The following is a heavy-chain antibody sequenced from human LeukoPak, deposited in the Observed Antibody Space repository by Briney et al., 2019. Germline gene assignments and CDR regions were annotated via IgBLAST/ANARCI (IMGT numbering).Heavy chain of an antibody. V-gene: IGHV4-59*01. Sequence: PSETLSLTCTDSGGSISSYYWSWIRQPPGKGLEWVAYIYYSGSTNYNPSLKSRVTISVGPSKSQCSLKLSSVTAADTAVNYCPRALREYSSSLYGNERYYFDYWGQGTLVTVSS. CDR2: IYYSGST. CDR3: PRALREYSSSLYGNERYYFDY. J-gene: IGHJ4*02. CDR1: GGSISSYY. D-gene: IGHD6-13*01.